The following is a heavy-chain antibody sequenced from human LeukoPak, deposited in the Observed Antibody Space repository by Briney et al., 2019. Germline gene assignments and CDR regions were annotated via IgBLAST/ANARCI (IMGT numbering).Heavy chain of an antibody. CDR2: VNQGGTEK. CDR1: GFTFSSQW. D-gene: IGHD6-13*01. J-gene: IGHJ4*02. Sequence: PGGSLRLSCAASGFTFSSQWMSWVRQAPGKGLEWVANVNQGGTEKDYVDSVKGRFTISRDNAENSLYLQMNSLRAEDTAVYYCAKDYSSSWYYFDYWGQGTLVTVSS. CDR3: AKDYSSSWYYFDY. V-gene: IGHV3-7*01.